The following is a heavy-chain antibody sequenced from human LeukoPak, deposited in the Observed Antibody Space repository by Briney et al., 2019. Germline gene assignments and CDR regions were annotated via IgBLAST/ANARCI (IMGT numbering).Heavy chain of an antibody. V-gene: IGHV4-38-2*02. CDR3: ARGRLGDSMDV. Sequence: SETLSLTCTVSGSSISSGYYWGWIRQPPGKGLEWIGNIYHSGSTYYNPSLKSRVTISVDTSKNQFSLKLSSVAAADTAVYYCARGRLGDSMDVWGRGTTVTISS. CDR1: GSSISSGYY. J-gene: IGHJ6*03. D-gene: IGHD4-17*01. CDR2: IYHSGST.